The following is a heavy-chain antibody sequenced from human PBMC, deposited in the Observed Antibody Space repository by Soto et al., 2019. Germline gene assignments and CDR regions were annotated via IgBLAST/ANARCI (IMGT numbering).Heavy chain of an antibody. V-gene: IGHV2-5*02. CDR3: PHSIRYCISPSCSPSFHY. CDR1: GFSLSTSGVG. CDR2: IYWDDDK. J-gene: IGHJ4*02. Sequence: QITLKESGPTLVKPTQTLTLTCTFSGFSLSTSGVGVGWIRQPPGKALEWLALIYWDDDKRYSPSLKSRLTITKDTSKNQLVLTMTNMAPVHTATYSCPHSIRYCISPSCSPSFHYWGQGTLVTVSS. D-gene: IGHD2-2*01.